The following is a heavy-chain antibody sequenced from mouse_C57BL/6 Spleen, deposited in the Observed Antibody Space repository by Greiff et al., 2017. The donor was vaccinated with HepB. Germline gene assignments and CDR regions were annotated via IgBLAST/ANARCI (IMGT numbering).Heavy chain of an antibody. J-gene: IGHJ2*01. D-gene: IGHD4-1*01. V-gene: IGHV3-1*01. CDR2: ISYSGST. CDR1: GYSITSGYD. Sequence: EVQRVESGPGMVKPSQSLSLTCTVTGYSITSGYDWHWIRHFPGNKLEWMGYISYSGSTNYNPSLKSRISITHDTSKNHFFLKLNSVTTEDTATYYCARAPTGRWFDYWGQGTTLTVSS. CDR3: ARAPTGRWFDY.